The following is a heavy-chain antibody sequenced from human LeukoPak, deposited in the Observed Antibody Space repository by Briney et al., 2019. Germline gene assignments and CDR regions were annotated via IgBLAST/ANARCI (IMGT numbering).Heavy chain of an antibody. CDR2: IYTSGST. CDR3: ARGEYYYDSSGSNAAEYFQH. V-gene: IGHV4-61*02. Sequence: SETLSLACTVSAGSITSGSYHWSWIRQHAGKGLEWLGRIYTSGSTNHNHSLKSRVTISLDTSKNQFSLKLSSVTAADTAVYYCARGEYYYDSSGSNAAEYFQHWGQGTLVTVSS. CDR1: AGSITSGSYH. D-gene: IGHD3-22*01. J-gene: IGHJ1*01.